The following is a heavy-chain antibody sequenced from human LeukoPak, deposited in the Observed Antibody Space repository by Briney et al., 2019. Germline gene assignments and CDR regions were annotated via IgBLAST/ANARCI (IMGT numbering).Heavy chain of an antibody. J-gene: IGHJ4*02. D-gene: IGHD6-13*01. CDR1: GGSISSSSYY. Sequence: SEILSLTCTVSGGSISSSSYYWGWIRQPPGKGLEWIGSIYYSGSTYYNPSLKSRVTISVDTSKNQFSLKLSSVTAADTAVYYCAREYSSSWYPLSYFDYWGQGTLVTVSS. CDR3: AREYSSSWYPLSYFDY. CDR2: IYYSGST. V-gene: IGHV4-39*07.